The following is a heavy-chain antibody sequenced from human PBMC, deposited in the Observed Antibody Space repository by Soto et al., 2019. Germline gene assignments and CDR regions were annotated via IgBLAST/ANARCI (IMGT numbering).Heavy chain of an antibody. J-gene: IGHJ6*02. CDR3: ARDRCCWYFWATVAASAGYYDGLDV. D-gene: IGHD4-17*01. V-gene: IGHV1-69*13. Sequence: SVKVSCKASGGTFSSYAISWVRQAPGQGLEWMGGIIPNIGKANYAQKFQGRVTITADESTSTAYMELSSLRSEDTAVYYCARDRCCWYFWATVAASAGYYDGLDVWGQGTTVTVSS. CDR1: GGTFSSYA. CDR2: IIPNIGKA.